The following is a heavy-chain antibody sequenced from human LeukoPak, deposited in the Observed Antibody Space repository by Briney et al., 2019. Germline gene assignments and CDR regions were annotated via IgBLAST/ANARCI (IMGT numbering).Heavy chain of an antibody. J-gene: IGHJ6*03. V-gene: IGHV4-34*01. CDR2: INHSGST. CDR3: ARGGAYYYDSSGYYAYYYYYYMDV. Sequence: SSETPSLTCAVYGGSLSGYYCSWIRQPPGKGLEWIGEINHSGSTNYNPSLKSRVTISVDTSKNQFSLKLSSVTAADTAVYYCARGGAYYYDSSGYYAYYYYYYMDVWGKGTTVTVSS. D-gene: IGHD3-22*01. CDR1: GGSLSGYY.